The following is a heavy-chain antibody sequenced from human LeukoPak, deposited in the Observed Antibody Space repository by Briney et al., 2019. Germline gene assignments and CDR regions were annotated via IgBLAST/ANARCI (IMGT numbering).Heavy chain of an antibody. V-gene: IGHV3-33*01. J-gene: IGHJ3*02. D-gene: IGHD4-17*01. Sequence: GGSLRLSCAASGFTFSSYGMHWVRQAPGKGLEWVAVIWYDGSNKYYADSVKGRFTISRDNSKNTLYLQMNSLRAEDTAVYYCARPYDYGDYGGAFDIWGQGTMVTVSS. CDR2: IWYDGSNK. CDR3: ARPYDYGDYGGAFDI. CDR1: GFTFSSYG.